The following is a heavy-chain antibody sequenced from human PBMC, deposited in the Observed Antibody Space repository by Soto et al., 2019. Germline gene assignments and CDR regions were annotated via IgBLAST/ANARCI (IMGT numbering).Heavy chain of an antibody. CDR2: IYPGDSDT. D-gene: IGHD2-2*01. V-gene: IGHV5-51*01. CDR3: VRLSCSSTSCYYYYYYYYMDV. J-gene: IGHJ6*03. Sequence: LGESLKISCKGSGYSFTSYWIGWVRQMPGKGLEWMGIIYPGDSDTRYSPSFQGQVTISADKSISTAYLQWSSLKASDTAMYYCVRLSCSSTSCYYYYYYYYMDVWGKGTTVTVSS. CDR1: GYSFTSYW.